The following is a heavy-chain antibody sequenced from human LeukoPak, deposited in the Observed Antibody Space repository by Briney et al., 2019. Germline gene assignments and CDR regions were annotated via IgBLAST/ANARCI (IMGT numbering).Heavy chain of an antibody. V-gene: IGHV3-23*01. Sequence: GGSLRLSCAASGFTLRNYAMSWVRQAPGKGLEWVSSIGAGDKYTYYGDSVKGRFTISRDNSKNTPYLQMNSLRAEDTAVYYCAKAPGIAVAEERNYWGQGTLVTVSS. CDR3: AKAPGIAVAEERNY. J-gene: IGHJ4*02. CDR2: IGAGDKYT. D-gene: IGHD6-19*01. CDR1: GFTLRNYA.